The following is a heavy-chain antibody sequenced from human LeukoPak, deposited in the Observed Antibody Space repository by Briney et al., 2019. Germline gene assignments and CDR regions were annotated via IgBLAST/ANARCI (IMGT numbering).Heavy chain of an antibody. J-gene: IGHJ4*02. CDR3: ARGSRPTIFDY. CDR1: GGSFSGYY. Sequence: KTSGTLSLTCAVYGGSFSGYYWSWIRQPPGKGLEWIGEINHSGSTNYNPSLKSRVTISVDTSKNQFSLKLSSVTAADTAVYYCARGSRPTIFDYWGQGTLVTVSS. CDR2: INHSGST. D-gene: IGHD4/OR15-4a*01. V-gene: IGHV4-34*01.